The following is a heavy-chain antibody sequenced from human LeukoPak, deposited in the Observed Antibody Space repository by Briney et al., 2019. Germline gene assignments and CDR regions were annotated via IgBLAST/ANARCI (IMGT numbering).Heavy chain of an antibody. CDR3: AGGYCSGGSCYSPDYYGMDV. V-gene: IGHV4-4*07. D-gene: IGHD2-15*01. CDR2: IYTSGST. CDR1: GGSISSYY. Sequence: SETLSLTCTVSGGSISSYYWSWIRQPAGKGLEWIGRIYTSGSTNYNPSLKSRDTMSVDTSKNQFSLKLSSVTAADTAVYYCAGGYCSGGSCYSPDYYGMDVWGQGTTVTVSS. J-gene: IGHJ6*02.